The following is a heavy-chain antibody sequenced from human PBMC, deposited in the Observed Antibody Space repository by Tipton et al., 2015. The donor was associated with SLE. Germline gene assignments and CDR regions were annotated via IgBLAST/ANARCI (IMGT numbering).Heavy chain of an antibody. CDR3: ARIRTMVPYY. D-gene: IGHD4/OR15-4a*01. V-gene: IGHV4-39*07. CDR1: GGSISSSSYY. J-gene: IGHJ4*02. CDR2: IYYSGST. Sequence: TLSLTCTVSGGSISSSSYYWGWIRQPPGKGLEWIGSIYYSGSTYYNPSLKSRVTISVDTSKNQFSLKLGSVTAADTAVYYCARIRTMVPYYWGQGTLVTVSS.